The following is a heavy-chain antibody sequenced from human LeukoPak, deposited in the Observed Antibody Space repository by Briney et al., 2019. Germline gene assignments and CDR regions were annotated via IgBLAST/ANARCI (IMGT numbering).Heavy chain of an antibody. CDR2: TSSNGGKT. Sequence: GGSLRLSCSVSGFTFSAYTMHWVRQAPGRGLQYVSSTSSNGGKTYYADSVKGRFTISRDNSKNTPFLQMSSLRLEDTAVYYCVKDRWIDYWGQGVLVTVSS. J-gene: IGHJ4*02. V-gene: IGHV3-64D*09. D-gene: IGHD5-24*01. CDR1: GFTFSAYT. CDR3: VKDRWIDY.